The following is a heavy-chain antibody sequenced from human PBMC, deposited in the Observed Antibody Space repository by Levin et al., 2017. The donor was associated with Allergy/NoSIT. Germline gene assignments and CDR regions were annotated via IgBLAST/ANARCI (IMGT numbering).Heavy chain of an antibody. D-gene: IGHD1-26*01. CDR3: AFDVKVGPTPY. J-gene: IGHJ4*02. V-gene: IGHV1-2*02. Sequence: GASVKVSCKASGSTFTDSYIHWVRQAPGQGLEWMGWINPHSGGTNYAPKFQGRVTLTRDTSINKVYMELNRRTSDDTAVYYCAFDVKVGPTPYWGQGTLVTVSS. CDR2: INPHSGGT. CDR1: GSTFTDSY.